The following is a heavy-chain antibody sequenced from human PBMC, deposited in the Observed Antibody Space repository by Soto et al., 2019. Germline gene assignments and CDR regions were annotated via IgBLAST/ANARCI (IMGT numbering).Heavy chain of an antibody. CDR1: GYTFTSYY. D-gene: IGHD3-10*01. CDR2: INPKFGDT. CDR3: ARNMDYYYGPGSGNGHGF. Sequence: QVQMVQSGAEMKEPGDSVRVWGEASGYTFTSYYIHWVRQAPGQGLEWMGWINPKFGDTTYAQDFQGRVSMTRDMSISTVYMELSRLTSDDTAIYYCARNMDYYYGPGSGNGHGFWGQGTTVTVFS. J-gene: IGHJ6*02. V-gene: IGHV1-2*02.